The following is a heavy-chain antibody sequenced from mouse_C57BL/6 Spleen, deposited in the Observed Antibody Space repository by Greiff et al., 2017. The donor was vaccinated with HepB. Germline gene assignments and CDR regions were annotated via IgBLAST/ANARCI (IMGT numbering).Heavy chain of an antibody. V-gene: IGHV1-82*01. CDR2: IYPGDGDT. CDR1: GYAFSSSW. D-gene: IGHD1-1*01. CDR3: ERAHYYVSSPWFAY. J-gene: IGHJ3*01. Sequence: VQLVESGPELVKPGASVKISCKASGYAFSSSWMNWVKQRPGKGLEWIGRIYPGDGDTNYNGKLKGKATLTADKSSSTAYMQLRSLTSEDSAVYFCERAHYYVSSPWFAYWGQGTLVTVSA.